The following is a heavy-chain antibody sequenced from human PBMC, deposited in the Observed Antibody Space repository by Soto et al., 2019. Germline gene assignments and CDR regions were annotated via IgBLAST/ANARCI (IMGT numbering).Heavy chain of an antibody. D-gene: IGHD3-22*01. CDR1: GFTFSSYW. CDR3: VRGDGDYYDGNGYLGRH. J-gene: IGHJ4*02. V-gene: IGHV3-74*01. CDR2: IKNDGSGT. Sequence: EVQLVESGGGLVQPGGSLRLSCAASGFTFSSYWMHWVRQVPGKGPVWVSRIKNDGSGTYYADSVKGRLTMSRDNAKNIVYLQMNSLRAEDTAVYYCVRGDGDYYDGNGYLGRHWGQGTLVTVSS.